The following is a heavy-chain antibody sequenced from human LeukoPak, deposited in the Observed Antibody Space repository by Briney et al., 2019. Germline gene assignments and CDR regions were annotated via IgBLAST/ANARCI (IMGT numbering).Heavy chain of an antibody. D-gene: IGHD3/OR15-3a*01. CDR2: VLYDGSNK. V-gene: IGHV3-30*03. CDR3: ARGTGYSIFDY. Sequence: GGSLRLSCASSGFSFSSYGMHWVRQAPGKGLEWVAVVLYDGSNKYYADSVKGRFTISRDNSKNTLYLQMNSLRAEDTAVYFCARGTGYSIFDYWGQGTLVTVSS. CDR1: GFSFSSYG. J-gene: IGHJ4*02.